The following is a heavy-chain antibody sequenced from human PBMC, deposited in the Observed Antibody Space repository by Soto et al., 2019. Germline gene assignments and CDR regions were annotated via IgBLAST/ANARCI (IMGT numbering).Heavy chain of an antibody. CDR2: ISGTGGYT. V-gene: IGHV3-23*01. Sequence: EVQLLESGGGLVQPGGSLSLSCAAFGFTFSGYVMSWVPQAPGKGLEWVLGISGTGGYTYYADSVKGRFTISRDNSKNTLYLQMNSLRAEDTAVYYCVGDYWGQGTLVTVSS. CDR3: VGDY. CDR1: GFTFSGYV. J-gene: IGHJ4*02.